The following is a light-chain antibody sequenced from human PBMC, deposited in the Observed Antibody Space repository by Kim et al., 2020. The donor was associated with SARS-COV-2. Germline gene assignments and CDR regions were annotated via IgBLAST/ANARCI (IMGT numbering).Light chain of an antibody. Sequence: DIVMTQSPLSLPVTPGEPASISCRSSQSLLHSNGYNNLDWYLQKPGQSPQLLIYLGSNRAAGVPDRLSGSGSGTDVTLKSSRVEDGDVGVYYWMEAILTSATVGRGTEL. CDR2: LGS. V-gene: IGKV2-28*01. J-gene: IGKJ4*01. CDR3: MEAILTSAT. CDR1: QSLLHSNGYNN.